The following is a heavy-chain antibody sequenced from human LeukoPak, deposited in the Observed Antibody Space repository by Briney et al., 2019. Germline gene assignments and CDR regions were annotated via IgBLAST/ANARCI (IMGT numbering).Heavy chain of an antibody. CDR1: GFTFSTSG. V-gene: IGHV3-30*03. Sequence: GGSLGLSRAASGFTFSTSGIHWVRPAPGKGREWVALLSSGGINKHYADSVKGRFIISRDNSMNTLYLQMNSLGVEDTAVYYCARDHAGSGRAFDYWGQGTLVTVSS. D-gene: IGHD2-15*01. CDR3: ARDHAGSGRAFDY. J-gene: IGHJ4*02. CDR2: LSSGGINK.